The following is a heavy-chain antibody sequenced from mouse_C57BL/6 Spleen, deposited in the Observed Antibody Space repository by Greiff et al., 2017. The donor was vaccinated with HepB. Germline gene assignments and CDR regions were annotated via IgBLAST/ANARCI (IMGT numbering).Heavy chain of an antibody. Sequence: EVQLVESGPGLVKPSQSLSLTCSVTGYSITSGYYWNWIRQFPGNKLEWMGYISYDGSNNYNPSLKNRISITRDTSKNQFFLKLNSVTTEDTATYYCARDRGSPYWYFDVWGTGTTVTVSS. V-gene: IGHV3-6*01. CDR2: ISYDGSN. J-gene: IGHJ1*03. CDR1: GYSITSGYY. CDR3: ARDRGSPYWYFDV. D-gene: IGHD1-1*02.